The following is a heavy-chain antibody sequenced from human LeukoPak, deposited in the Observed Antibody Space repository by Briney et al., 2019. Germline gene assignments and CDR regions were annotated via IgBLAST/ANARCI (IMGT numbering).Heavy chain of an antibody. CDR1: GVTFSSYA. J-gene: IGHJ4*02. CDR3: ATGSERDYYFFDY. CDR2: ISGSGGSI. V-gene: IGHV3-23*01. D-gene: IGHD3-22*01. Sequence: GGSLRLSCAASGVTFSSYAMSWVRQAPGKGLEWVSAISGSGGSIYYADSVKGRFTISRDNSNNTLYLQMNSLRAEDTAIYYCATGSERDYYFFDYWGQGTLVTVSS.